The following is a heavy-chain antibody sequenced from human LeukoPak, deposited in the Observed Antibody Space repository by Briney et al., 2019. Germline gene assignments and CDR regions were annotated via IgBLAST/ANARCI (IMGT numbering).Heavy chain of an antibody. CDR3: ARHLYGYSSGWYSPYDY. CDR2: IYPGDSDT. D-gene: IGHD6-19*01. J-gene: IGHJ4*02. V-gene: IGHV5-51*01. CDR1: GYSFSSYW. Sequence: GESLKISCKGSGYSFSSYWIGWVRQMPGKGLEWMGIIYPGDSDTRYSPSFQGQVTISADKSISTAYLQWSSLKASDTAMYYCARHLYGYSSGWYSPYDYWGQGTLVTVSS.